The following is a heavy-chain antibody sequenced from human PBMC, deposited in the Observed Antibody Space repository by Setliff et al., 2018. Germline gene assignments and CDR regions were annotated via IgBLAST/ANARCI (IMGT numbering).Heavy chain of an antibody. CDR2: IYWDDDK. V-gene: IGHV2-5*02. CDR1: GFSLTTSGVG. J-gene: IGHJ6*03. CDR3: VHKGYYYYYMDV. Sequence: GPTLVNPTQPLTLTCTFSGFSLTTSGVGVGWIRQPPGKALEWLALIYWDDDKRYSPSLKSRLTITKDTSKDQVVLTMTNMDPVDTATYYCVHKGYYYYYMDVWGKGTTVTVSS.